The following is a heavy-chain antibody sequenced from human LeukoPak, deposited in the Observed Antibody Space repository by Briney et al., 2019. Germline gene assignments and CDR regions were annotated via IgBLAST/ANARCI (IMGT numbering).Heavy chain of an antibody. Sequence: SETLSLTCAVSGYSISSDYYWGWIRKPPGKGLEWIGNIYHSGSIYYNPSLKSRVTISVDTSKNQFSLKLSSVTAADTAVYYCARKGPTMITFGGVIAPPFDYWGQGTLVTVSS. J-gene: IGHJ4*02. CDR2: IYHSGSI. CDR1: GYSISSDYY. D-gene: IGHD3-16*02. V-gene: IGHV4-38-2*01. CDR3: ARKGPTMITFGGVIAPPFDY.